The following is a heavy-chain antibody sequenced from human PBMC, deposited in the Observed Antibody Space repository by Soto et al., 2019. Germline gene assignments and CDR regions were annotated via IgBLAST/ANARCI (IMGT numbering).Heavy chain of an antibody. CDR3: ARSGVTGIVIPSHWFDP. CDR1: GDSIGGVGY. J-gene: IGHJ5*02. Sequence: RSLTCTVSGDSIGGVGYWSWIRQFPGRGLEWIGRISSSGSTYYNPALNNRISLSLDTSQNQFSLKLLSVTAADTAIYYCARSGVTGIVIPSHWFDPWGQGTLVTVSS. V-gene: IGHV4-31*03. CDR2: ISSSGST. D-gene: IGHD2-21*02.